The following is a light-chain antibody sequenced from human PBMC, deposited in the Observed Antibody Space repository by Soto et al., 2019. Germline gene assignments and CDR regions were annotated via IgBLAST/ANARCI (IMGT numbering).Light chain of an antibody. CDR2: GAS. Sequence: EIVLTQSPGTLSLSPGDRATLSCRASQSVTSSFLAWYQQKPGQAPRLLIYGASSRATGIPDRFSGSGSGTDFALTISRLEPEDFAVYYYQQYGRSPWTFGQGTKVEVK. J-gene: IGKJ1*01. CDR1: QSVTSSF. V-gene: IGKV3-20*01. CDR3: QQYGRSPWT.